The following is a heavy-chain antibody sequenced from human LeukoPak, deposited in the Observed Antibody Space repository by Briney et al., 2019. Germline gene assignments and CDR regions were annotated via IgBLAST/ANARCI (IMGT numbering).Heavy chain of an antibody. Sequence: SSETLSLTCTVSGGSISSYYWSWIRQPAGKGLEWIGRIYTSGSTNYNPSLKSRVTMSVDTSKNQFSLKLTSVTAADTAVYHCARHGGIIAAAGTRAFDIWGQGTMVTVSS. J-gene: IGHJ3*02. CDR3: ARHGGIIAAAGTRAFDI. V-gene: IGHV4-4*07. CDR1: GGSISSYY. D-gene: IGHD6-13*01. CDR2: IYTSGST.